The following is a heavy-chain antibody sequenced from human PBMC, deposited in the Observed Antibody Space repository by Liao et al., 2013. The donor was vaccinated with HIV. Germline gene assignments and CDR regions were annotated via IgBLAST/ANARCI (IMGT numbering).Heavy chain of an antibody. CDR3: ARGPVRSYYSGSGSIGGDY. J-gene: IGHJ4*02. D-gene: IGHD3-10*01. CDR2: VNHSGST. V-gene: IGHV4-59*12. Sequence: QVQLQESGPGLVKPSETLSLTCTVSGGSISSYYWSWIRQTPGKGLEWIGEVNHSGSTNYNPSLKSRVTISVDRSKNQFSLKMSSVTAADTAVYYCARGPVRSYYSGSGSIGGDYWGQGTLVTVSS. CDR1: GGSISSYY.